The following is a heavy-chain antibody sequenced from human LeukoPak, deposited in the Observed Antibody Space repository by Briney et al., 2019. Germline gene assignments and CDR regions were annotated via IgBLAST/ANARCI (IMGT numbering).Heavy chain of an antibody. D-gene: IGHD6-13*01. Sequence: ASVKVSCKASGYTLTDYYMHWVRQAPGQGLEWMGWINPYSGDTNFAPKFQGRVTMTRDTSISTAYMELSRLTSDDTAMYYCARGGVYSSSWSNWFDPWGQGTLVTVSS. CDR3: ARGGVYSSSWSNWFDP. V-gene: IGHV1-2*02. CDR1: GYTLTDYY. CDR2: INPYSGDT. J-gene: IGHJ5*02.